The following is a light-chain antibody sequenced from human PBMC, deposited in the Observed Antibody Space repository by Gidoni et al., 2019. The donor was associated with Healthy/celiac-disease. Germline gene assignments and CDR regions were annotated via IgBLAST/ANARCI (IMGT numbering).Light chain of an antibody. CDR3: QQYGSSPWT. J-gene: IGKJ1*01. CDR2: GAS. V-gene: IGKV3-20*01. CDR1: QRVSSSY. Sequence: ESVLTQSPGTLSLSPGERATLSCRASQRVSSSYLAWYQQKPGQAPRLLLYGASSRATGIPDRFSGSGSGTDFTLPISRLEPEDFAVYYCQQYGSSPWTFGQGTKVEIK.